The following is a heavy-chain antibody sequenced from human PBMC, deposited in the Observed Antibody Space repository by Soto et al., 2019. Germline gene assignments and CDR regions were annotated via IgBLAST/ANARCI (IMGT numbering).Heavy chain of an antibody. J-gene: IGHJ4*01. CDR2: ISAYNGNT. V-gene: IGHV1-18*01. CDR3: ARKGPGRPIVAAIRLDY. Sequence: ASVKVSCKASGYTFTSYGISWVRQAPGQGLEWMGWISAYNGNTNYAQKLQGRVTMTTDTSTSTAYMELRSLRSDDTAVYYCARKGPGRPIVAAIRLDYWGQGTLVTVSS. CDR1: GYTFTSYG. D-gene: IGHD1-26*01.